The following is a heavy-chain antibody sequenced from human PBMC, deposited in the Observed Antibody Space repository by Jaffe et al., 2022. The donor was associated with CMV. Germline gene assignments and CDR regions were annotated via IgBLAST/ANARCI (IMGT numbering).Heavy chain of an antibody. CDR2: INPNTGVT. CDR1: GFPFTGNY. CDR3: TRDSAVTGGGDH. D-gene: IGHD2-8*02. Sequence: QVQLVQSGAEVRQPGASVKVSCKASGFPFTGNYMHWMRQAPGQGLEWVGWINPNTGVTNSAQKFQGRVSMTRDKSINTIYLELSRLRSDDTAFYYCTRDSAVTGGGDHWGQGTLVTVSS. V-gene: IGHV1-2*02. J-gene: IGHJ4*02.